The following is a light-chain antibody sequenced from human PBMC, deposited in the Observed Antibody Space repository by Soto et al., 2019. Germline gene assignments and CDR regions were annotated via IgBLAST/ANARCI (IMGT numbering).Light chain of an antibody. CDR1: QSIGYT. CDR3: QQYDNWPWT. J-gene: IGKJ1*01. V-gene: IGKV3-15*01. CDR2: GAS. Sequence: EIVMTQSPATLSVSPGGRATLSCRASQSIGYTLAWYQQKPGKAPRLLIHGASSRVTGFPARFSGSGSGTDFTLTISSLQSDDFEVYYCQQYDNWPWTFGQGTKVDIK.